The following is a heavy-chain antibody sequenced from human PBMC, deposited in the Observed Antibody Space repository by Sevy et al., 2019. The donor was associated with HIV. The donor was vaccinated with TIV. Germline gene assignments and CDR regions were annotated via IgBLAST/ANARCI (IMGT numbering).Heavy chain of an antibody. CDR1: GFTFNTHA. D-gene: IGHD2-8*02. V-gene: IGHV3-23*01. J-gene: IGHJ2*01. CDR2: ISNSGNDI. CDR3: AKDGAPYCTGGICFPYWYFDL. Sequence: GGSLRLSCAASGFTFNTHAMNWVRQAPGKGLEWVSGISNSGNDIYYAGSVEGRFTISRDNSKSTLFLEMNNLRAEDTAVYYCAKDGAPYCTGGICFPYWYFDLWGRGALVTVSS.